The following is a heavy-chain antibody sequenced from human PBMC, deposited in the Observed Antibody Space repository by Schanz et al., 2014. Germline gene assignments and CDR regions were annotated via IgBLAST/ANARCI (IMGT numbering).Heavy chain of an antibody. V-gene: IGHV3-30*03. J-gene: IGHJ4*02. CDR1: GFTFSRYG. CDR2: ISDDGSGK. Sequence: VHLVESGGGVVQPGRSLRLSCAASGFTFSRYGMHWVRQAPGKGLEWVAVISDDGSGKYSADSVKGRFTISRDNSKDTLYLQMSGLTPEDTAVYYCARGPLPIQGVPMDFWGQGTLVTVSS. D-gene: IGHD3-10*01. CDR3: ARGPLPIQGVPMDF.